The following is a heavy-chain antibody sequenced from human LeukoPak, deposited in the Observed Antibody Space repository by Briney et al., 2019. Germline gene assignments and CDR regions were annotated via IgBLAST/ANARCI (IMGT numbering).Heavy chain of an antibody. CDR1: GGSISSSRYY. J-gene: IGHJ4*02. Sequence: PSETLSLTCTVSGGSISSSRYYWGWIRQPPGKGLEWIGSIYYSGSTYYNPSLKSRVTISVDTSKNQFSLKLSSVTAADTAVYYCARGDGSYGAFDYWGQGTLVTVSS. D-gene: IGHD1-26*01. CDR3: ARGDGSYGAFDY. CDR2: IYYSGST. V-gene: IGHV4-39*07.